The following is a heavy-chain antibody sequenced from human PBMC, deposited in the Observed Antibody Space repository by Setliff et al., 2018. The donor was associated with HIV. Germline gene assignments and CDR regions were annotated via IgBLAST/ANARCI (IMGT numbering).Heavy chain of an antibody. CDR3: TRQDNWNAIDS. V-gene: IGHV3-73*01. CDR1: GISFSGSP. D-gene: IGHD1-1*01. Sequence: GGSLRLSCAASGISFSGSPVQWVRQASGKGLEWVGRIRSKADYYATVYAASVKGRFTISREDSKNMAYLQMNSLKTEDTAVYYCTRQDNWNAIDSWGQGTLVTVSS. J-gene: IGHJ4*02. CDR2: IRSKADYYAT.